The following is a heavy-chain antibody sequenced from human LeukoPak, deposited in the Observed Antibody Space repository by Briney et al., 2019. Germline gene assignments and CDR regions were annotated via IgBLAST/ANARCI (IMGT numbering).Heavy chain of an antibody. CDR2: INHSGST. V-gene: IGHV4-34*01. J-gene: IGHJ3*02. D-gene: IGHD4-17*01. CDR1: GGSFSGFY. Sequence: KPSETLSLTCTVYGGSFSGFYWSWISQPPGKGLEWIGEINHSGSTNYNPSLKSRVTISIDKSRNEFSLKLSSVTAADTAVYYCAALSGRGDYWIENNESFDIWGQGTLVTVSS. CDR3: AALSGRGDYWIENNESFDI.